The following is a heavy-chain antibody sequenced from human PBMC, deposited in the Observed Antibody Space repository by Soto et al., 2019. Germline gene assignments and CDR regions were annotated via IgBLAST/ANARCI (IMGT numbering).Heavy chain of an antibody. D-gene: IGHD3-9*01. J-gene: IGHJ4*02. CDR2: IYSGGST. Sequence: VGFQRLSCAASGFTSISHYMSWFRQAPGKGLEWVSVIYSGGSTYYADSVKGRITISRDNSKNTLYLQMNSLRAEDTAVYYCAGNFDWHRGPHYYFDYWGQGTLVTVSS. CDR1: GFTSISHY. V-gene: IGHV3-53*01. CDR3: AGNFDWHRGPHYYFDY.